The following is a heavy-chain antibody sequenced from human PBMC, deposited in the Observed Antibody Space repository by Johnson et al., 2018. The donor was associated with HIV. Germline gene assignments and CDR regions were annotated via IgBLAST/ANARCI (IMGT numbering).Heavy chain of an antibody. D-gene: IGHD3-10*02. Sequence: VQLVESGGGLVQPGGSLRLSCAASGFTFTNYDMHWVRQPTGYGLEWVSAIGSAADTYFPGSVKGRFTVYRDNSKNTLYLQMNNLGAEDTAVYYCARDNMLWELHGFDIWGQGTMVTVSA. CDR3: ARDNMLWELHGFDI. CDR2: IGSAADT. CDR1: GFTFTNYD. J-gene: IGHJ3*02. V-gene: IGHV3-13*01.